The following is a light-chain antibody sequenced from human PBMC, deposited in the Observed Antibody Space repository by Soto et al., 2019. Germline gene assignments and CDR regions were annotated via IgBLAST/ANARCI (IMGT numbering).Light chain of an antibody. Sequence: QSALTQPASVSGSPGQSITISCTGTSSDVGGYNYVSWYQQHPGKAPKLMIYEVSNRPSGVSNRFSGSKSGNTASLTISGLQAEDEADYYCCSSPGSYTSVVFDGGTQLTVL. CDR2: EVS. CDR3: CSSPGSYTSVV. J-gene: IGLJ2*01. CDR1: SSDVGGYNY. V-gene: IGLV2-14*01.